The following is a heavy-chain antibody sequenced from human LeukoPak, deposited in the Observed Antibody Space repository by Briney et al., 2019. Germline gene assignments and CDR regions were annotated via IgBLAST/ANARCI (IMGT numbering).Heavy chain of an antibody. Sequence: GGSLRVSCAASGFTFSSYAMSWVRQAPGKGLEWVSAISGSGGSTYYADSVKGRFTISRDNSKNTLYLQMNSLRAEDTAVYYCAKDLSGSCYGYWGQGTLVTVSS. D-gene: IGHD2-15*01. V-gene: IGHV3-23*01. J-gene: IGHJ4*02. CDR3: AKDLSGSCYGY. CDR2: ISGSGGST. CDR1: GFTFSSYA.